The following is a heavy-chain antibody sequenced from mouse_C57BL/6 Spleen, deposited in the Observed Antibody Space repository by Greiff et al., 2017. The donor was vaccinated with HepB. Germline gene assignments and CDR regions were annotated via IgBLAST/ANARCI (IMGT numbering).Heavy chain of an antibody. J-gene: IGHJ1*03. V-gene: IGHV5-17*01. CDR2: ISSGSSTI. CDR3: ARSSYAYFDV. D-gene: IGHD1-1*01. CDR1: GFTFSDYG. Sequence: EVKLMESGGGLVTPGGSLKLSCAASGFTFSDYGMHWVRQAPEKGLEWVAYISSGSSTIYYVDTVKGRFTISRDNAKNTLCLQMTSLRSEDTAMYYCARSSYAYFDVWGTGTTVTVSS.